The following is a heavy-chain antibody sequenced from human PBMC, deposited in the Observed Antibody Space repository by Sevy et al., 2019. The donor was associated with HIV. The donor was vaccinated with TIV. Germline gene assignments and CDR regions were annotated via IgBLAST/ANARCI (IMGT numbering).Heavy chain of an antibody. CDR1: GYTFTGYY. CDR2: INPNGGGT. J-gene: IGHJ6*02. CDR3: ARELSSSWSYYYYGMDV. Sequence: ASVKVSCKASGYTFTGYYMHWVRQAPGQGLEWMGWINPNGGGTNYAQKFQGRVTMTRDTSISTAYMELSRLRSDDTAVYYCARELSSSWSYYYYGMDVWGQGTTVTVSS. V-gene: IGHV1-2*02. D-gene: IGHD6-13*01.